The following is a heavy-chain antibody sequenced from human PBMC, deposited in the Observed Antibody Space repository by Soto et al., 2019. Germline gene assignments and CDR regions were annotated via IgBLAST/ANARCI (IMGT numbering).Heavy chain of an antibody. D-gene: IGHD3-9*01. J-gene: IGHJ4*02. CDR3: ARTSYDILTGYPY. CDR2: IYYSGST. V-gene: IGHV4-39*01. CDR1: GGSISSSSYY. Sequence: PSETLSLTCTVSGGSISSSSYYWGWIRQPPGKGLEWIGSIYYSGSTYYNPSLKSRVTISVDTSKNQFSLKLSSVTAADTAVYYCARTSYDILTGYPYWGQGTLVTVSS.